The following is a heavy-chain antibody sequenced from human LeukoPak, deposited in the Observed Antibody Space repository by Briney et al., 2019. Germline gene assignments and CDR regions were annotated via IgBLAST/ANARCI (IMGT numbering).Heavy chain of an antibody. D-gene: IGHD3-3*01. CDR3: ASGYFTSYFEY. CDR1: GLTFSTSW. CDR2: IKQDGSEN. Sequence: GGSLRLSCAASGLTFSTSWMSWVRQAPGKGLEWVANIKQDGSENYYVDYVKGRFTISRDNAKNSLYLQMNSLRAEDTAVYYCASGYFTSYFEYWGQGTLVTVSS. J-gene: IGHJ4*02. V-gene: IGHV3-7*01.